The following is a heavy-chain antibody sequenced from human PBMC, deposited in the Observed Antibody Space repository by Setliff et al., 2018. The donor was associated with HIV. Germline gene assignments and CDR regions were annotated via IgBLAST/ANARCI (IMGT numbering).Heavy chain of an antibody. CDR3: ARLTYYYDTSGPAAAFDI. V-gene: IGHV4-31*03. D-gene: IGHD3-22*01. J-gene: IGHJ3*02. Sequence: SETLSLTCNVTGGSISSGGFYWNWIRQHPGKGLEWIGYIYNSGSTYYSPSLQSRLTISVDTSKNQLSLKLTSVTAADTAVYYCARLTYYYDTSGPAAAFDIWGQGTIVTVSS. CDR1: GGSISSGGFY. CDR2: IYNSGST.